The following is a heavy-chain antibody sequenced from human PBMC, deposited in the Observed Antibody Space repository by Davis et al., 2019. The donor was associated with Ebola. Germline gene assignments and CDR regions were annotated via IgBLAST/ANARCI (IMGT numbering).Heavy chain of an antibody. J-gene: IGHJ6*03. D-gene: IGHD2-2*01. CDR2: IMPVFGTA. Sequence: SVKVSCKASGYTFTSYVISWVRQAPGQGLEWVGGIMPVFGTADYAQKFQDRVKITADETTRTAYMELSSLRSEDTAVYYCAAVVRPALGGNYYYYMDVWGRGTTVTVSS. V-gene: IGHV1-69*13. CDR3: AAVVRPALGGNYYYYMDV. CDR1: GYTFTSYV.